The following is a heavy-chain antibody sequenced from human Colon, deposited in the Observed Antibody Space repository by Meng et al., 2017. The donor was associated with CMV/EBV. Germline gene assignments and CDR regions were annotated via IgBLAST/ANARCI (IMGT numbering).Heavy chain of an antibody. CDR2: IYWDDDN. CDR3: AHGRGWLTDY. D-gene: IGHD6-19*01. J-gene: IGHJ4*02. CDR1: GFSLRTPEVG. Sequence: ITLKESCPTPVKPPQTLTLNCTFSGFSLRTPEVGVHWIRQPPGQALEWLELIYWDDDNQFRPSLKNRITITKDTSNNQVVLTMTNMDPVDTATYYCAHGRGWLTDYWGQGTLVTVSS. V-gene: IGHV2-5*02.